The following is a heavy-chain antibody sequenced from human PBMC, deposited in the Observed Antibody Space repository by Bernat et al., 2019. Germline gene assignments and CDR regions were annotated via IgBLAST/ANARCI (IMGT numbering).Heavy chain of an antibody. CDR3: ARGPDAFDI. CDR1: GGSISSYY. CDR2: IYTSGST. J-gene: IGHJ3*02. V-gene: IGHV4-4*07. Sequence: QLQLQESGPGLVKPSETLSLTCTVSGGSISSYYWSWIRQPAGKGLDWIGRIYTSGSTNYNPSLKSRVTMSVDTSKNQISLKLSSVTAADTAVYYCARGPDAFDIWGQGTMVTVAS.